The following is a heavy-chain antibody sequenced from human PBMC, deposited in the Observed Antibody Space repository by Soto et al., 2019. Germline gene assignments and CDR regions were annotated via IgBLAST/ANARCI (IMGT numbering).Heavy chain of an antibody. Sequence: SETLSLTCTVSGGSINSKSSYWGWVRQPPGKGLEWVGTFFSGSTYSNPSLRSRVTISVDTSKNHFSLRLRSVAAEDTAIYYCTTTRGIAVGGSFDHWGQGTLVTVSS. CDR1: GGSINSKSSY. J-gene: IGHJ5*02. D-gene: IGHD6-13*01. V-gene: IGHV4-39*02. CDR2: FFSGST. CDR3: TTTRGIAVGGSFDH.